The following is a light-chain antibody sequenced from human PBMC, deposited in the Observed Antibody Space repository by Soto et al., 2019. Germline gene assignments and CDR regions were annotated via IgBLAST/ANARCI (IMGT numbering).Light chain of an antibody. J-gene: IGKJ4*01. CDR2: GAS. V-gene: IGKV3-15*01. Sequence: EIVMTQSPATLSVSPGERATLSCRASQSVSSNLAWYQQKPGQAPRLLIYGASTRSTGIPARFSGSGSETEFTLTISSLQSEDFAVYYCQPYNNWPRLTFGGGTKVEIK. CDR3: QPYNNWPRLT. CDR1: QSVSSN.